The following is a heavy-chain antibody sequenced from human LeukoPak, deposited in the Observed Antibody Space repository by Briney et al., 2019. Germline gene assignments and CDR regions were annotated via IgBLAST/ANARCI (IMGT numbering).Heavy chain of an antibody. J-gene: IGHJ4*02. CDR3: ASLLLLMRRYYFDY. V-gene: IGHV3-30*04. CDR1: GFSFSSFG. Sequence: GGSLRLSCGASGFSFSSFGMHWVRQAPGKGLQWVAVISYDGSNKYYTDSVKGRFTISRDNAKNTLYLQMNSLRAEDTAVYYCASLLLLMRRYYFDYWGQGTLVTVSS. CDR2: ISYDGSNK. D-gene: IGHD3-22*01.